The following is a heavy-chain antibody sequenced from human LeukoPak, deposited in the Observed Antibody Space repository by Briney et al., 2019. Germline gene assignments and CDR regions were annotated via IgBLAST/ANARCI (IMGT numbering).Heavy chain of an antibody. V-gene: IGHV3-15*07. D-gene: IGHD5-12*01. CDR3: ATGGYDFSY. CDR2: IKTRSDGGTT. Sequence: GGSLRLSCTVSGFTFYNTWMNWVRRAPGKGLEWVGRIKTRSDGGTTDYAAPINGRFTVSRDDSKSTLFLQMNSLKTEDTAVYYCATGGYDFSYWGQGTQVTVSS. J-gene: IGHJ4*02. CDR1: GFTFYNTW.